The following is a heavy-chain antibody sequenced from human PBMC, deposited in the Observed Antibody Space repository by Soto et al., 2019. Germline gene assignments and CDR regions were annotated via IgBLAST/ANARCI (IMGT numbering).Heavy chain of an antibody. CDR3: AIAVAGPTAIAY. Sequence: EVQLVESGGDLVQPGGSLRLSCVVSGFTINSHWMHWVRQAPGKGLVWVSRINGDGSRTKYADSVKGRFTISRDNAKNTRYLQMNTLRAEDTAVYYCAIAVAGPTAIAYWGQGALGTVSS. J-gene: IGHJ4*02. D-gene: IGHD6-19*01. CDR2: INGDGSRT. V-gene: IGHV3-74*01. CDR1: GFTINSHW.